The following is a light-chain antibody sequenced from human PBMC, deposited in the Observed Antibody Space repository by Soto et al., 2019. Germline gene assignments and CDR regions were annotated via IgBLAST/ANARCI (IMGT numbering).Light chain of an antibody. Sequence: EVVMTQSPATLSVSPGERATLSCRASQSVSNKLAWYQQKPGQAPRLLISGASTRATGIPARFSGSGSGTEFTLTISSLQSEDFAVYYCQQYDDWPPSTFGQGTKLEIK. V-gene: IGKV3-15*01. CDR2: GAS. CDR3: QQYDDWPPST. CDR1: QSVSNK. J-gene: IGKJ2*01.